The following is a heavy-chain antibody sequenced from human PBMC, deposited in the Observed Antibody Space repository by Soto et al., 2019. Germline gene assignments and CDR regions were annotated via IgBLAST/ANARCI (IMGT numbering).Heavy chain of an antibody. CDR1: GGSFSGYY. D-gene: IGHD3-16*02. CDR3: ARGRILLNYDYIWGSYRYSGWFDP. CDR2: INHSGST. J-gene: IGHJ5*02. Sequence: SETLSLTCAVYGGSFSGYYWSWIRQPPGKGLEWIGEINHSGSTNYNPSLKSRVTISVDTSKNQFSLKLSSVTAADTAVYYCARGRILLNYDYIWGSYRYSGWFDPWGQGTLVTVSS. V-gene: IGHV4-34*01.